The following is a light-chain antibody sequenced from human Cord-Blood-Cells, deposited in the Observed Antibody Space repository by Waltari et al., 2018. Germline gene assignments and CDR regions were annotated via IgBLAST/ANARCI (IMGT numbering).Light chain of an antibody. CDR3: SSYTSSSTYV. J-gene: IGLJ1*01. V-gene: IGLV2-14*01. Sequence: HSAPTQPASLSGSPGQTITSSCPRTSCDVGCYNYCRWSQQHPGKAPKLMLYAVSKRPSGVSNRFSGSKSGNTASLTISGLQAEDEADYYCSSYTSSSTYVFGTGTKVTVL. CDR2: AVS. CDR1: SCDVGCYNY.